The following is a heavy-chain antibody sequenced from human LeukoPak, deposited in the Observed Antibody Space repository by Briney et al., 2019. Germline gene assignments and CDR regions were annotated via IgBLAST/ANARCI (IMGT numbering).Heavy chain of an antibody. J-gene: IGHJ5*02. Sequence: SETLSLTCTVSGGSINNYYWSWIRQPPARGLAWIGYIYYSGSTNYNPSLKSRVTISVDTSKNQFSLKLSSVTAADTAVYYCARSDWMRWFDPWGLGTLVTVSS. CDR1: GGSINNYY. D-gene: IGHD1-1*01. V-gene: IGHV4-59*08. CDR2: IYYSGST. CDR3: ARSDWMRWFDP.